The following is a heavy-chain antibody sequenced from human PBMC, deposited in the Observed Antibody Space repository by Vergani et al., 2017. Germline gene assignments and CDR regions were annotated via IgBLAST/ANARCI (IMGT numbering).Heavy chain of an antibody. Sequence: QVQLQESGPGLVKPSETLSLTCTVSGGSISSHYWSWIRQPPGKGLEWIGYIYYSGSTNYNPSLKSRVTISVDTSKYQFSLKLSSVTAADTAVYYCARVRFLEWLLSEYNWFDPWGQGTLVTVSS. CDR1: GGSISSHY. CDR3: ARVRFLEWLLSEYNWFDP. V-gene: IGHV4-59*11. D-gene: IGHD3-3*01. CDR2: IYYSGST. J-gene: IGHJ5*02.